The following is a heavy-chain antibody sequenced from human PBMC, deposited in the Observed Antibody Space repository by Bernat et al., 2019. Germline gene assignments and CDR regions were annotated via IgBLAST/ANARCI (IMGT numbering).Heavy chain of an antibody. J-gene: IGHJ5*02. CDR1: GGSFSDYY. Sequence: QVQLQQWGAGLLKPSETLSLTCAVYGGSFSDYYWNWIRQPPGKGLEWIGEINHSGSANYNPSLKSRVTISVDTSKNQFSLEVSSVTAADTAVYYCARGRKDSSGLGWFDPWGQGALVTVSS. CDR3: ARGRKDSSGLGWFDP. D-gene: IGHD6-19*01. CDR2: INHSGSA. V-gene: IGHV4-34*01.